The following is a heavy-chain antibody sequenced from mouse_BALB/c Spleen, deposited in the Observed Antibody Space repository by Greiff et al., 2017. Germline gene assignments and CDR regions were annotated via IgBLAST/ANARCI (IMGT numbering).Heavy chain of an antibody. CDR3: TRRGQGGYYFAY. Sequence: QVQLKESGAELVRPGASVTLSCKASGYTFTDYEMHWVKQTPVHGLEWIGAIDPETGGTAYNQKFKGKATLTADKSSSTAYMELRSLTSEDSAVYYCTRRGQGGYYFAYWGQGTTLTVSS. J-gene: IGHJ2*01. V-gene: IGHV1-15*01. D-gene: IGHD3-3*01. CDR2: IDPETGGT. CDR1: GYTFTDYE.